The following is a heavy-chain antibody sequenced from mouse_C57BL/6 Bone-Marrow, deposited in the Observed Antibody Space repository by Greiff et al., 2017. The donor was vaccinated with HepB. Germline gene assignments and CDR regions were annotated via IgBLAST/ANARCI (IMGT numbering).Heavy chain of an antibody. CDR2: IDPANGNT. D-gene: IGHD2-3*01. V-gene: IGHV14-3*01. J-gene: IGHJ4*01. Sequence: VQLQQSVAELVRPGASVKLSCTASGFNIKNTYMHWVKQRPEQGLEWIGRIDPANGNTKYAPKFQGKATITADTSSNTAYLPLSSLTSEDTAIYYGAREWIYDGYYYAMDYWGQGTAVTVSS. CDR3: AREWIYDGYYYAMDY. CDR1: GFNIKNTY.